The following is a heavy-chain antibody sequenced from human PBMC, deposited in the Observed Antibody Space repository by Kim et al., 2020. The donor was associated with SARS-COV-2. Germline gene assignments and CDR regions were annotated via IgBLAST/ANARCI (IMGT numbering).Heavy chain of an antibody. J-gene: IGHJ4*02. CDR1: GFTFDDYA. Sequence: GGSLRLSCAASGFTFDDYAMHWVRQAPGKGLEWVSGISWNSGSIGYADSVKGRFTISRDNAKNSLYLQMNSLRAEDTALYYCAKPTAKHSSSARVDYWGQGTLVTVSS. V-gene: IGHV3-9*01. CDR2: ISWNSGSI. CDR3: AKPTAKHSSSARVDY. D-gene: IGHD6-6*01.